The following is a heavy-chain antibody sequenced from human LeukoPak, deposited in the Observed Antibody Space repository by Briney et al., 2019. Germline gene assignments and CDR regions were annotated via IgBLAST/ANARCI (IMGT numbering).Heavy chain of an antibody. J-gene: IGHJ4*02. D-gene: IGHD3-10*01. CDR2: LYYGETN. CDR3: ARRSHSPSVSPY. CDR1: GGSISSGGYY. Sequence: PSQTLSLTCTVSGGSISSGGYYWSWIRQHPGKGLEWIGSLYYGETNYYNPSLKSRVSVSGDTSKNQFSLEMASVTAADTAVYYCARRSHSPSVSPYWGPGTQVTVSS. V-gene: IGHV4-30-2*03.